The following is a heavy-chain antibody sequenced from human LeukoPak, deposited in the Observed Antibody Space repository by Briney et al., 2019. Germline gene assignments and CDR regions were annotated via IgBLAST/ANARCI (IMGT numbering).Heavy chain of an antibody. CDR3: AKELRRSFDY. J-gene: IGHJ4*02. D-gene: IGHD4-17*01. CDR1: GFTFSSFA. Sequence: GGSLRLSCVAPGFTFSSFAMSWVRQAPGKGLEWVSGISTSGGITDYADSVKGRFTISRDNSKRTLYLQMNSLRAEDTAVYYCAKELRRSFDYWGQGTLVTVSS. V-gene: IGHV3-23*01. CDR2: ISTSGGIT.